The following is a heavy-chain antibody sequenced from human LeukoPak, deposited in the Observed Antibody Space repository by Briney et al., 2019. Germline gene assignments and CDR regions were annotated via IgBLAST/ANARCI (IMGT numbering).Heavy chain of an antibody. D-gene: IGHD3-22*01. CDR3: ARYYFDRSGFYLLDY. CDR2: IYYSGST. V-gene: IGHV4-39*07. Sequence: SETLSLTCTVSVGSISSSSYYWGWIRQPPGKGLEWIGSIYYSGSTYYNPSLKSRVTISVDTSKNQFSLKLSSVTAADTAVYYCARYYFDRSGFYLLDYWGQGTLVTVSS. CDR1: VGSISSSSYY. J-gene: IGHJ4*02.